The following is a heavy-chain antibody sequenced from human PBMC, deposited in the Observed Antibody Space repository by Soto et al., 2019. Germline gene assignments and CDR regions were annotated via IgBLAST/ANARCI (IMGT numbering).Heavy chain of an antibody. CDR2: IWYDGSNK. Sequence: QVQLVESGGGVVQPGTSLRLSCTASGFTFSTYGMHWVRQAPGKGLEWVVVIWYDGSNKYHGDSLKGRFTISRDNSKNTLYLQMNNLRAEDTAVYFCGRDGALGDTAVVDSWGQGTLVTVSS. CDR1: GFTFSTYG. V-gene: IGHV3-33*01. D-gene: IGHD5-18*01. CDR3: GRDGALGDTAVVDS. J-gene: IGHJ4*02.